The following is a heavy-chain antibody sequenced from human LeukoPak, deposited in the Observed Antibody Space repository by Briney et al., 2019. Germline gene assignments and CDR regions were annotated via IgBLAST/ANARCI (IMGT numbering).Heavy chain of an antibody. V-gene: IGHV1-2*02. CDR2: ISPNGGAA. CDR3: ARGSASGTSGINH. D-gene: IGHD2-8*01. CDR1: RFMFSDHY. Sequence: GGSLRLSCAASRFMFSDHYMDWVRQAPGEGLEWMGWISPNGGAANYAQKLRGRVTMTTDTSTSTASMELRSLRSDDTAVYYCARGSASGTSGINHWGRGTLVTVSS. J-gene: IGHJ5*02.